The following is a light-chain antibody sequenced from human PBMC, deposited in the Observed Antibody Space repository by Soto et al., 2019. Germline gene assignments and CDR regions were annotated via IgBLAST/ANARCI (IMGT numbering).Light chain of an antibody. J-gene: IGKJ1*01. Sequence: EIVMTQSPATLSVSPGERATLSCRASQSVSSYLAWYQQKPGQAPRLLIYGASTRATGIPARFSGSGSGTAFTLTISSLQSEDFAVYYCQQYNNWPGWAFGQGTKVEIK. CDR2: GAS. V-gene: IGKV3-15*01. CDR3: QQYNNWPGWA. CDR1: QSVSSY.